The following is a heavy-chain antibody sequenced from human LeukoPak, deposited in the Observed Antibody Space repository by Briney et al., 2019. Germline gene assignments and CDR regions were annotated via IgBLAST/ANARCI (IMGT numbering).Heavy chain of an antibody. V-gene: IGHV4-4*07. Sequence: SETLSLTCTVSGASITTYYWNWIRQPAGKGMEWLGRIHASGTSDYNPSLKSRVSMSADTSKNQLSLQVRSVTAADTAMYLCASESKICGQGTLVTVSS. CDR1: GASITTYY. D-gene: IGHD4-11*01. J-gene: IGHJ4*02. CDR2: IHASGTS. CDR3: ASESKI.